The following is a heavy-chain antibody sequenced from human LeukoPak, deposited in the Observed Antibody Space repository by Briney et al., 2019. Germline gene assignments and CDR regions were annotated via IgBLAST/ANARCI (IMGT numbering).Heavy chain of an antibody. CDR2: IYYSGST. J-gene: IGHJ4*02. CDR3: ARGMFHGSGSYTDY. Sequence: SETLSLTCTVSGGSISSSSYYWGWIRQPPGKGLEWIGSIYYSGSTYYNPSLKSRVTISVDTSKNQFSLKLGSVTAADTAVYYCARGMFHGSGSYTDYWGQGTLVTVSS. D-gene: IGHD3-10*01. V-gene: IGHV4-39*07. CDR1: GGSISSSSYY.